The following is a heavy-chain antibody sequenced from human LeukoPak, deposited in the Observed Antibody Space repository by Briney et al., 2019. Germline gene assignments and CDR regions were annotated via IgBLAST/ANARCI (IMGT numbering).Heavy chain of an antibody. V-gene: IGHV4-59*08. J-gene: IGHJ4*02. D-gene: IGHD2-15*01. CDR2: ISHSADT. CDR3: ARLGRYCSGSTCYPTNFGN. CDR1: GGSISSYY. Sequence: SETLSLTCTVSGGSISSYYWSWIRQPPGKGLEWIGSISHSADTYYNPSLRSRVTISEDTSKNQFSLNLSSVTAADTAVYYCARLGRYCSGSTCYPTNFGNWGQGTLVTVSS.